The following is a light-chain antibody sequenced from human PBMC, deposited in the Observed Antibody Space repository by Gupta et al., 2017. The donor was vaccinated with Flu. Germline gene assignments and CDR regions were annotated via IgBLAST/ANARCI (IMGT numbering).Light chain of an antibody. J-gene: IGKJ4*01. Sequence: DIQMTQSPSFLSASVGDRVTITCQASQDISNYLNWYQQKPGKAPKLLIYDASNLEIEVPSRFSGSGSGTDFSFTISSLQPEDIATYYCQQYDNLRLTFGGGTKVEIK. V-gene: IGKV1-33*01. CDR2: DAS. CDR1: QDISNY. CDR3: QQYDNLRLT.